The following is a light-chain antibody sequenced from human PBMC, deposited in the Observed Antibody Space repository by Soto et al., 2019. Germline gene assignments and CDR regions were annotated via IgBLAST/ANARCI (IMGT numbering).Light chain of an antibody. J-gene: IGLJ1*01. CDR3: SSFTSSSTLYV. CDR2: YDD. V-gene: IGLV1-36*01. Sequence: QSVLTQPPSVSEAPRQRVTISCSGSSSNIGNNIVNWYQQLPGKAPKLLVYYDDLLPSGVSDRFSGSKSGTSASLAISGLQSEDEADYYCSSFTSSSTLYVFGTGTKLTVL. CDR1: SSNIGNNI.